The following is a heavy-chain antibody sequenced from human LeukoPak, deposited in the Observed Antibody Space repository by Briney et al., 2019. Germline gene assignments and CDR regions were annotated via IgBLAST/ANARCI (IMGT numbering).Heavy chain of an antibody. CDR2: ISKTGDAT. Sequence: HGGSLRLSCAASGFTFSNYAMSWVRQAPGKGLEWVSAISKTGDATWYPDSVKGRFTISRDKSKNILYLQMNSLRAEDTALYYCARDRDFPRDQLDYWGQGTLVTVSS. CDR1: GFTFSNYA. CDR3: ARDRDFPRDQLDY. V-gene: IGHV3-23*01. D-gene: IGHD2-21*02. J-gene: IGHJ4*02.